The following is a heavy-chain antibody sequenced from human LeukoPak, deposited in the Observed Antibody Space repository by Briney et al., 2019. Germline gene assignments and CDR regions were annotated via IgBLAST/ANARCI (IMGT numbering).Heavy chain of an antibody. Sequence: PGGSLRLSCAASGFTFSSFWMSWVRQPPGKGLEWVANIKQDGNDKNCIDSVKGRFTISRDNAKNSLYLQMNSLRAEDTAKYYCVRDGSDILTVYGMDVWGQGTTVTVSS. J-gene: IGHJ6*02. D-gene: IGHD3-9*01. CDR1: GFTFSSFW. CDR3: VRDGSDILTVYGMDV. V-gene: IGHV3-7*01. CDR2: IKQDGNDK.